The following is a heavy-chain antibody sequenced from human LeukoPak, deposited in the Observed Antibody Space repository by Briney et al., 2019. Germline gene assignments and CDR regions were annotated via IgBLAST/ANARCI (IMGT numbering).Heavy chain of an antibody. CDR3: ARGLNIVVVPAAIKGGNAFEI. D-gene: IGHD2-2*01. J-gene: IGHJ3*02. CDR2: MNPNSGNT. Sequence: ASVKVSCKASGYTFTSYDINWVRQATGQGLEWMGWMNPNSGNTGYAQKLQGRVTMTRNTSISTAYMELSSLRSEDTAVYYCARGLNIVVVPAAIKGGNAFEIWGQGTMVTVSS. CDR1: GYTFTSYD. V-gene: IGHV1-8*01.